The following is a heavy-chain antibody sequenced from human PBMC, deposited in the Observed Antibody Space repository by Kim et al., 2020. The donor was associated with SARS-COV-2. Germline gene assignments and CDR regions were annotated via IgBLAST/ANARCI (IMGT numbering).Heavy chain of an antibody. D-gene: IGHD3-22*01. V-gene: IGHV3-33*01. CDR3: ARGLGNYYDSSGYLASYYYYYGRDV. CDR2: IWYDGSNK. CDR1: GFTFSSYG. Sequence: GGSLRLSCAASGFTFSSYGMHWVRQAPGKGLEWVAVIWYDGSNKYYADSVKGRFTISRDNSKNTLYLQMNSLRAEDTAVYYCARGLGNYYDSSGYLASYYYYYGRDVWGQGNTVTVSS. J-gene: IGHJ6*02.